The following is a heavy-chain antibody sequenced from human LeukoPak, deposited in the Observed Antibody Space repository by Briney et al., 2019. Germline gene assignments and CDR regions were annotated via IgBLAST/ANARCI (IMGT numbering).Heavy chain of an antibody. CDR1: GFTFSSYS. D-gene: IGHD4-17*01. J-gene: IGHJ6*03. CDR2: ISSSSSYI. CDR3: AREGGGTTLSPWYYYYYMDV. V-gene: IGHV3-21*01. Sequence: PGGSLRLSCAASGFTFSSYSMNWVRQAPGKGLEWVSSISSSSSYIYYADSVKGRFTISRDNAKNSLYLQMNSLRAEDTAVYYCAREGGGTTLSPWYYYYYMDVWGKGTTVTVSS.